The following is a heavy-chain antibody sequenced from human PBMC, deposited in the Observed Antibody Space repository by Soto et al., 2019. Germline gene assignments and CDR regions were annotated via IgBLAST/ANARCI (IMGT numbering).Heavy chain of an antibody. CDR2: IIPIFGQA. J-gene: IGHJ5*02. V-gene: IGHV1-69*13. CDR3: ARVESAYYDSSGHYWFDP. Sequence: SVKVSFKASGGTFSSFAISWVRQAPGQGLEWMGGIIPIFGQANYAQKFQGRVTITADEATSTAYMELSSLRSEDTAVYYCARVESAYYDSSGHYWFDPWGQGTLVTVSS. D-gene: IGHD3-22*01. CDR1: GGTFSSFA.